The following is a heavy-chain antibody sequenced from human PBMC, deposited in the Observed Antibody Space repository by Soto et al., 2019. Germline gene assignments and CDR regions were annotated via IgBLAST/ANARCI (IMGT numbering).Heavy chain of an antibody. V-gene: IGHV1-69*02. D-gene: IGHD6-19*01. CDR1: GGTFSSYT. CDR2: IIPILGIA. J-gene: IGHJ5*02. Sequence: QVQLVQSGAEVKKPGSSVKVSCKASGGTFSSYTISWVRQAPGQGLEWMGRIIPILGIANYAQKFQGRVTITADKSTSAAHMALSSLRSEDTAVYYCARGGSSGHHNGFDPWGQGTLVTVSS. CDR3: ARGGSSGHHNGFDP.